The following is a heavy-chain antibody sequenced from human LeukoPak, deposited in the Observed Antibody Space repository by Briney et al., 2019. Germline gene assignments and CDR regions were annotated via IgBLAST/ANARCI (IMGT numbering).Heavy chain of an antibody. Sequence: SETLSLTCAVYGESFSGYSWSWIRQPPGKGLEWIGDINHSGGTKYHPSLKSRVTISVDTSKSQFSLKLNSVTAADTAVYYCARRGPWWELRNYYMDVCGKGTTVTVSS. CDR1: GESFSGYS. CDR2: INHSGGT. D-gene: IGHD1-26*01. J-gene: IGHJ6*03. V-gene: IGHV4-34*01. CDR3: ARRGPWWELRNYYMDV.